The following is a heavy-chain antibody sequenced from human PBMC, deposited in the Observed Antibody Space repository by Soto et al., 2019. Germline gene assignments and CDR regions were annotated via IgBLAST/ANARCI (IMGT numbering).Heavy chain of an antibody. CDR3: AKGGSFDI. V-gene: IGHV3-30*18. CDR1: GFAFSTYG. Sequence: AGGSLRLSCAASGFAFSTYGLHWVRQAPGKELEWVAIITSDVNYKYYADSVKGRFTISRDSSKNTLFLQMNSLRAEDTAVYYCAKGGSFDIWGQGTLVTVSS. D-gene: IGHD3-16*01. J-gene: IGHJ4*02. CDR2: ITSDVNYK.